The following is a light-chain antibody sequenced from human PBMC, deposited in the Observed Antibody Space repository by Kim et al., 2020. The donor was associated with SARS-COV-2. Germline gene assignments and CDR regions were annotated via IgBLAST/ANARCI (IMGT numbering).Light chain of an antibody. CDR1: SGHSNYC. J-gene: IGLJ3*02. CDR3: ETWDSNIQV. CDR2: VEGSGSY. Sequence: SVQLTCTLSSGHSNYCIAWHQQQAGKAPRFLMKVEGSGSYNKGGGVTDRFSGSRSGADRYLIISNLHSEDEADYYCETWDSNIQVFGGGTQLTVL. V-gene: IGLV4-60*03.